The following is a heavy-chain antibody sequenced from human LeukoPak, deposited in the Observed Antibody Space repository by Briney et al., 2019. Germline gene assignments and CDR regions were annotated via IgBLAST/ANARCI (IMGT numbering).Heavy chain of an antibody. Sequence: GGSLRLSCIASGFTLSSYEMSWIRQAPGKGLEWVSSVDYSGGDTHYADSVKGRFTISRDNAKNSLYLQMNSLRAEDTAVYYCAELGITMIGGVWGKGTTVTISS. CDR3: AELGITMIGGV. D-gene: IGHD3-10*02. V-gene: IGHV3-48*03. J-gene: IGHJ6*04. CDR1: GFTLSSYE. CDR2: VDYSGGDT.